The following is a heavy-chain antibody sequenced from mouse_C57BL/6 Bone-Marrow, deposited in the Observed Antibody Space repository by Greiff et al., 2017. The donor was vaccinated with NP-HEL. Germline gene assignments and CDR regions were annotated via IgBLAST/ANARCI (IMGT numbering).Heavy chain of an antibody. CDR3: AIGGYYDYDGGVIYYAMDY. CDR2: IHPSDSDT. D-gene: IGHD2-4*01. CDR1: GYTFTSYW. Sequence: QVQLQQPGAELVKPGASVKVSCKASGYTFTSYWMHWVKQRPGQGLEWIGRIHPSDSDTNYNQKFKGKATLTVDKSSSTAYMQLSSLTSDDSAVYYCAIGGYYDYDGGVIYYAMDYWGQGTSVTVSS. J-gene: IGHJ4*01. V-gene: IGHV1-74*01.